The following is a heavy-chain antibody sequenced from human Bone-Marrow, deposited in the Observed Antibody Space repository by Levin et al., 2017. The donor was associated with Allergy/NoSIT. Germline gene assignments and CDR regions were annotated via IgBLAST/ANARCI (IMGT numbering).Heavy chain of an antibody. Sequence: GGSLRLSCAASGFTFNDYTMHWVHQAPQRGLEWVSLISWDASTTYYADSVRGRFTISSDNSKNALYLQMNSLTTEDTALYYCAKDLSPRIAVTGNIEYWGQGTLVTVSS. J-gene: IGHJ4*02. CDR1: GFTFNDYT. CDR2: ISWDASTT. D-gene: IGHD6-19*01. V-gene: IGHV3-43*01. CDR3: AKDLSPRIAVTGNIEY.